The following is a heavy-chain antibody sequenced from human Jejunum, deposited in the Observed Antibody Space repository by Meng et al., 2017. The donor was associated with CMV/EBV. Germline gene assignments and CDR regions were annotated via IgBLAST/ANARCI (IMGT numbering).Heavy chain of an antibody. V-gene: IGHV4-4*01. CDR3: ADPPAGL. D-gene: IGHD3-16*01. Sequence: VSLTCVVSGGSLIGTNWWNWVRQPPGGGLEWIGEIFHSGASNYNPSLKSRATISIDNSKNQFSLRLTSVTVADTAVYFCADPPAGLWGQGVLVTVSS. J-gene: IGHJ4*02. CDR2: IFHSGAS. CDR1: GGSLIGTNW.